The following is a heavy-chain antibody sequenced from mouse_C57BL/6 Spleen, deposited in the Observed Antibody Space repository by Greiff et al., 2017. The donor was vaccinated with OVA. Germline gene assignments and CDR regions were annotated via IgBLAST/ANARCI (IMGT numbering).Heavy chain of an antibody. CDR1: GFTFSSYG. D-gene: IGHD1-1*01. Sequence: EVQGVESGGDLVKPGGSLKLSCAASGFTFSSYGMSWVRPTPDKRLEWVATISSGGSYTYYPDSVKGRFTISRDNAKNTLYLQMSSLKSEDTAMYYCARHNYGSSWYFDVWGTGTTVTVSS. CDR3: ARHNYGSSWYFDV. CDR2: ISSGGSYT. V-gene: IGHV5-6*01. J-gene: IGHJ1*03.